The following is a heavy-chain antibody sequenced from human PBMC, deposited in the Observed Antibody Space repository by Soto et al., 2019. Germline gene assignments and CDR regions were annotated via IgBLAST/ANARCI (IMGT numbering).Heavy chain of an antibody. J-gene: IGHJ6*03. CDR1: EFILSDCV. CDR2: ISSSSSVI. V-gene: IGHV3-48*01. D-gene: IGHD7-27*01. CDR3: ARDLSWGSNWYYYMDV. Sequence: ESGGGLVQPGGSLRLSCATSEFILSDCVMNWVRQAPGKGLEWVSYISSSSSVIDYADSVKGRFTVSRDNARNSLYLQMNSLRAEDTAVYYCARDLSWGSNWYYYMDVWGKGTTVTVSS.